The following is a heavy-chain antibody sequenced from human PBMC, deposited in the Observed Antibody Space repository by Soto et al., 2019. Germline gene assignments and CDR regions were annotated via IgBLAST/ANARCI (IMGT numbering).Heavy chain of an antibody. CDR3: ARTVDSAMVRTGYYYYGMDV. CDR2: INHNGGT. CDR1: GGSFSGYY. D-gene: IGHD5-18*01. J-gene: IGHJ6*02. Sequence: SETLSLTCAVYGGSFSGYYWSWIRQPPGKGLEWIGEINHNGGTNYNPSLKSRVTISVDTSKNQFSLKLSSVTAADTAVYYCARTVDSAMVRTGYYYYGMDVWGQGTTVTVSS. V-gene: IGHV4-34*01.